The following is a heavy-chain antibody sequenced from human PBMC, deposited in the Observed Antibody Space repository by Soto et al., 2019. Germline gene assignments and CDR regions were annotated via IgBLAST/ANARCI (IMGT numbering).Heavy chain of an antibody. V-gene: IGHV4-4*07. CDR2: IYASGTT. CDR1: GRSMSGYY. D-gene: IGHD3-9*01. Sequence: SETLSLTCTVSGRSMSGYYWSWIRQPAGERLEWIGRIYASGTTDFNPSLKGRVTMSVDTSKNQFSLKLTSVTAADTALYYCAREDYYDTGYYVVWGQGTQVTVSS. CDR3: AREDYYDTGYYVV. J-gene: IGHJ4*02.